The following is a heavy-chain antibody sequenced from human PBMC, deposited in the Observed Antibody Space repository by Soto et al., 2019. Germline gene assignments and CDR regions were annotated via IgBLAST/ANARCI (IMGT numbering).Heavy chain of an antibody. Sequence: GGSLRLSCAASGFTFSSYSMNWVRQAPGKGLEWVSSISSSSSYIYYADSVKGRFTISRDNAKNSLYLQMNSLRAEDTAVYYCARDRGLRYSSVDYWGQGTLVTVSS. CDR2: ISSSSSYI. D-gene: IGHD4-17*01. CDR1: GFTFSSYS. J-gene: IGHJ4*02. V-gene: IGHV3-21*01. CDR3: ARDRGLRYSSVDY.